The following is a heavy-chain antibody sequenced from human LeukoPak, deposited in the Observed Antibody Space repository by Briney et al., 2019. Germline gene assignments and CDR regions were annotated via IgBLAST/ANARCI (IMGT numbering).Heavy chain of an antibody. J-gene: IGHJ4*02. CDR3: ARGSYPDNEFDY. V-gene: IGHV3-48*03. Sequence: GGSLRLSCAASGFTFSSYEMNWVRQAPGKGLEWVSYISSSGSTIYYADSVKGRFTISRDNAKNSLYLQMNSLRAEDTAVYYCARGSYPDNEFDYWGQGTLVTVSS. D-gene: IGHD1-26*01. CDR1: GFTFSSYE. CDR2: ISSSGSTI.